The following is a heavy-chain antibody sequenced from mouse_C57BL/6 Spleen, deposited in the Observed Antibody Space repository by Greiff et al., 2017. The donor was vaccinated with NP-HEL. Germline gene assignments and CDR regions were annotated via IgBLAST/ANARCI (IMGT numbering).Heavy chain of an antibody. CDR2: IDPSDSET. J-gene: IGHJ4*01. V-gene: IGHV1-52*01. Sequence: QVQLKQSGAELVRPGSSVKLSCKASGYTFTSYWMHWVKQRPIQGLEWIGNIDPSDSETHYNQKFKDKATLTVDKSSSTAYMQLSSLTSEDSAVYYCAKGRHGSSYLYYAMDYWGQGTSVTVSS. D-gene: IGHD1-1*01. CDR3: AKGRHGSSYLYYAMDY. CDR1: GYTFTSYW.